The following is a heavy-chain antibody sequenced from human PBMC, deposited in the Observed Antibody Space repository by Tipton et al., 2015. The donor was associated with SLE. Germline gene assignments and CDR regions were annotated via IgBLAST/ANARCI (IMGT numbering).Heavy chain of an antibody. J-gene: IGHJ4*02. CDR1: GFTFSSYA. CDR3: ARDAAAAGDFDY. V-gene: IGHV3-30*04. Sequence: SLRLSCAASGFTFSSYAMHWVRQAPGKGLEWVAVMSYDGSNKYYADSVKGRFTISRDNSKNTLYLQMNSLRAEDTAVYYCARDAAAAGDFDYWGQGTLVTVSS. CDR2: MSYDGSNK. D-gene: IGHD6-13*01.